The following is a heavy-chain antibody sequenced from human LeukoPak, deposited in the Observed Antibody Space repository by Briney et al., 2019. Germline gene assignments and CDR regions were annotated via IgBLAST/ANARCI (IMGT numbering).Heavy chain of an antibody. Sequence: XVSGGSISSXXXXXXWXXQXAXXXXXXIGRIYTSGSTNYNPSLKSRVTISVDTSKNQFSLKLSSVTAADTAVYYCATGILRDYYYYMDVWGKGTTVTVSS. CDR3: ATGILRDYYYYMDV. CDR1: GGSISSXX. CDR2: IYTSGST. D-gene: IGHD1-14*01. J-gene: IGHJ6*03. V-gene: IGHV4-61*02.